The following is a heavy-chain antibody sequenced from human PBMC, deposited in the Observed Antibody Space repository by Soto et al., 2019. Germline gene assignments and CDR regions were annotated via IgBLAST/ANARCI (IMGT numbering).Heavy chain of an antibody. D-gene: IGHD1-1*01. CDR1: GDSISSADYY. CDR3: ARDLWVEPELYYYGMDV. V-gene: IGHV4-30-4*01. CDR2: IFYSGTT. J-gene: IGHJ6*02. Sequence: SETLSLTCTVSGDSISSADYYWSWIRQTPGKGLEWIGHIFYSGTTYYNPSLKSRLTISVDTSKNHFSLRLTSVTAADTAVYYCARDLWVEPELYYYGMDVWGRGTTVTVSS.